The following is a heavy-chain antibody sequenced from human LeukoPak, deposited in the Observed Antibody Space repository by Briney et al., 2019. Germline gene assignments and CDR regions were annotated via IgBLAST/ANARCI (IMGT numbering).Heavy chain of an antibody. Sequence: PGGSLRLSCAASGFTFSGYGMHWVRQAPGKGLEWVAFVRYDSSNKYYADSVKGRFTISRDNSKNTLYLQMNSLRAEDTAVYYCARAAHDSSGSIDYWGQGTLVTVSS. CDR3: ARAAHDSSGSIDY. CDR2: VRYDSSNK. CDR1: GFTFSGYG. V-gene: IGHV3-30*02. J-gene: IGHJ4*02. D-gene: IGHD3-22*01.